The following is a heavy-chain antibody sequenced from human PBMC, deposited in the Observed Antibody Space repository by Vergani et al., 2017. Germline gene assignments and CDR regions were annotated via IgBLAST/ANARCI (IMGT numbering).Heavy chain of an antibody. D-gene: IGHD5-24*01. Sequence: EVQLVESGGGLVKPGGSLRLSCAASGFTFSSYSTNWVRQAPGKGLEWVSSISSSSSYIYYADSVKGRFTISRDNAKNSLYLQMNSLRAEDTAVYYCARDFVLATIGEXFDPWGQGTLVTVSS. CDR2: ISSSSSYI. CDR1: GFTFSSYS. CDR3: ARDFVLATIGEXFDP. J-gene: IGHJ5*02. V-gene: IGHV3-21*01.